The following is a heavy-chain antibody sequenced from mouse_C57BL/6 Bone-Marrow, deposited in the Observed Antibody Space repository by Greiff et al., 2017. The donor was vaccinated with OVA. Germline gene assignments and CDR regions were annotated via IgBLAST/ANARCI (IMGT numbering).Heavy chain of an antibody. J-gene: IGHJ3*01. Sequence: EVQLQQSVAELVRPGASVKLSCTASGFNIKNTYMHWVKQRPEQGLEWIGRIDPANGNTKYAPKFQGKATITADTSSNTAYLQLNSLTSEDTAIYYCAIDYYYGSMWLAYWGKGTLVTVSA. D-gene: IGHD1-1*01. CDR3: AIDYYYGSMWLAY. CDR2: IDPANGNT. CDR1: GFNIKNTY. V-gene: IGHV14-3*01.